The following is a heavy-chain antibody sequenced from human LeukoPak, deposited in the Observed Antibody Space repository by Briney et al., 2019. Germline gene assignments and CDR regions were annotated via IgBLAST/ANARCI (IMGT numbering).Heavy chain of an antibody. V-gene: IGHV1-46*01. CDR1: GYTFTSYY. D-gene: IGHD3-16*02. CDR3: ARVFYDYVWGSYRSVFDY. CDR2: INPSGGST. J-gene: IGHJ4*02. Sequence: GASVKVSCKASGYTFTSYYIHWVRQAPGQGVEWMGIINPSGGSTSYAQKFQGGVTMTRDTSTSTVYMELSSLRSEDTAVYYCARVFYDYVWGSYRSVFDYWGQGTLVTVSS.